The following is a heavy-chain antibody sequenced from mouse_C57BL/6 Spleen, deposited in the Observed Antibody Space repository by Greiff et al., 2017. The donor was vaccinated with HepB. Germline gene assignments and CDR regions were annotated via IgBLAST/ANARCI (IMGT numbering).Heavy chain of an antibody. CDR3: ARSTGQLGYYFDY. Sequence: VQLQQPGAELVKPGASVKLSCKASGYTFTSYWMQWVKQRPGQGLEWIGEIDPSDSYTNYNQKFKGKATLTVDTSSSTAYMQLSSLTSEDSAVYYCARSTGQLGYYFDYWGQGTTLTVSS. V-gene: IGHV1-50*01. J-gene: IGHJ2*01. CDR1: GYTFTSYW. CDR2: IDPSDSYT. D-gene: IGHD3-3*01.